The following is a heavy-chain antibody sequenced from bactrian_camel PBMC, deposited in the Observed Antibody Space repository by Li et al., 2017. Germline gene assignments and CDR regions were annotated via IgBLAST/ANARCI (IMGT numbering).Heavy chain of an antibody. J-gene: IGHJ4*01. CDR3: ANKGDAWAEYNY. Sequence: VQLVESGGGSVQVGGSPRLSCVASDDTIGRYCMGWFRQIPDKEREGVAGIESDGSTSYADSVKGRFTISRDNAKNTLYLELNSLRTEDTATYYCANKGDAWAEYNYWGQGTQVTVS. CDR2: IESDGST. V-gene: IGHV3S55*01. CDR1: DDTIGRYC.